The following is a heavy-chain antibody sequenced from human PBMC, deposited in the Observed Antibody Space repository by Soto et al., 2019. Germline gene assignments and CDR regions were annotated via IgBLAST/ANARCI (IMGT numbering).Heavy chain of an antibody. CDR3: AAGDLTIFGVFHGYYDGMYV. D-gene: IGHD3-3*01. J-gene: IGHJ6*02. V-gene: IGHV1-58*01. Sequence: SVKVSCKASGFTFTSSAVQWVRQARGQRLEWIGWIVVGSGNTNYAQKFQERVTITRDMSTSTAYMELSSLRSEDTAVYYCAAGDLTIFGVFHGYYDGMYVLCQGTTVTVSS. CDR1: GFTFTSSA. CDR2: IVVGSGNT.